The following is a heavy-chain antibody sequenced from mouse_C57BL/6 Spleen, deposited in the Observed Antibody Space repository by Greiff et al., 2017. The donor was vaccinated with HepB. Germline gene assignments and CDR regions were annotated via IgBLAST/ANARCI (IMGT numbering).Heavy chain of an antibody. CDR1: GYAFSSSW. J-gene: IGHJ3*01. CDR3: ARGQLRLPSLAY. Sequence: QVQLKQSGPELVKPGASVKISCKASGYAFSSSWMNWVKQRPGKGLEWIGRIYPGDGDTNYNGKFKGKATLTADKSSSTAYMQLSSLTSEDSAVYFCARGQLRLPSLAYWGQGTLVTVSA. CDR2: IYPGDGDT. D-gene: IGHD3-2*02. V-gene: IGHV1-82*01.